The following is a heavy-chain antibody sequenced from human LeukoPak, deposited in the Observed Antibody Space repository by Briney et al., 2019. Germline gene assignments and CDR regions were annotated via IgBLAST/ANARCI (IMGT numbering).Heavy chain of an antibody. D-gene: IGHD3-10*02. Sequence: PGGSLRLSCAASGFTFSSYTMSWVRQAPGKGLEWVSAISGGGGGTYYADSVKGRFTISRVNSKNTLYLQMNSLRAEDTAVYYCAELGITMIGGVWGKGTTVTISS. V-gene: IGHV3-23*01. CDR3: AELGITMIGGV. CDR1: GFTFSSYT. J-gene: IGHJ6*04. CDR2: ISGGGGGT.